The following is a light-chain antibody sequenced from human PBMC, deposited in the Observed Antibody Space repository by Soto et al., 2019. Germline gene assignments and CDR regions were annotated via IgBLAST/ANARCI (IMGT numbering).Light chain of an antibody. CDR1: SSDVGGHNF. CDR3: SSYTSSSTLV. Sequence: QSALTQPASVSGSPGQSITISCTGTSSDVGGHNFVSWYQHHPGKAPKLMIFSVSNRPSGVSNRFSGSKSGNTASLTISGLQAEDEADYYCSSYTSSSTLVFGGGTKLTVL. J-gene: IGLJ3*02. V-gene: IGLV2-14*01. CDR2: SVS.